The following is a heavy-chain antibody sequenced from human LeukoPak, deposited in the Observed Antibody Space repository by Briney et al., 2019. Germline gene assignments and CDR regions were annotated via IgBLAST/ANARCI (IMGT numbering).Heavy chain of an antibody. CDR3: ATTGTVVEAFDI. Sequence: SETLSLTCTVSGGSISSNYWSWIRQPPGKGLEWIGYIYYSGSTNYNPSLESRVTISVDASKKQFSLKLSSLTPEDTAVYYCATTGTVVEAFDIWGQGTRVTVSS. CDR1: GGSISSNY. CDR2: IYYSGST. D-gene: IGHD1-1*01. V-gene: IGHV4-59*01. J-gene: IGHJ3*02.